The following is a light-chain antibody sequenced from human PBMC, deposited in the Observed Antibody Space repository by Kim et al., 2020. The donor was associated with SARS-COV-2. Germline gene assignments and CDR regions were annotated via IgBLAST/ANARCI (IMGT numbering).Light chain of an antibody. CDR2: GAS. CDR3: QQYGSSIFT. V-gene: IGKV3-20*01. J-gene: IGKJ3*01. CDR1: QSVSSSF. Sequence: SPGERVTLSCRASQSVSSSFLAWYQQKPGQAPRLLIYGASIRATGIPDRFSGSGSGTDFTLSISRLEPEDFAVYYCQQYGSSIFTFGPGTKVDIK.